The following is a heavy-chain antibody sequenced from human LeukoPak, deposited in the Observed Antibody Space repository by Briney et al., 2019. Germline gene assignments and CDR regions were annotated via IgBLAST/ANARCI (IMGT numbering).Heavy chain of an antibody. CDR2: ISGSGDST. V-gene: IGHV3-23*01. CDR3: AKPRPRESGTWSHGAY. J-gene: IGHJ4*02. CDR1: GFTFSSYA. D-gene: IGHD6-25*01. Sequence: GGSLRLSCAASGFTFSSYAMSWVRQAPGKGLEWVSAISGSGDSTYYGDSVKGRFTISRDNSKNTLYLQMNSLRAEDTAVYYCAKPRPRESGTWSHGAYGGQEPWSPSPQ.